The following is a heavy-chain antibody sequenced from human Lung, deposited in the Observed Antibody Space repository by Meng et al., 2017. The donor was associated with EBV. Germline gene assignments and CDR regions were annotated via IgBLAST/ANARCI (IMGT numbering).Heavy chain of an antibody. CDR1: GFTVSCNY. D-gene: IGHD6-13*01. CDR3: ARGGWSSSWGN. CDR2: IYSCGST. Sequence: LGVCGGGVVPPGGSLGLACAASGFTVSCNYMSWVRQALGKGLEWVSVIYSCGSTYYADSVKGRFTISRDNSKNTLYLQMNSLRAEDTAVYYCARGGWSSSWGNWGQGTLVTVSS. J-gene: IGHJ4*02. V-gene: IGHV3-66*03.